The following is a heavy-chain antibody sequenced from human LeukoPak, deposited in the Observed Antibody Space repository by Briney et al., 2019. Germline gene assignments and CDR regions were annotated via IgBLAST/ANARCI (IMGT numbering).Heavy chain of an antibody. CDR3: ARDTRYTSSQQNWFDP. Sequence: SGTLCLSCAVSSGSISSSSYNWGCIRQPPGKGLDWISCIYHSGCSYSNPYIQSRVTSSVDTSKNQFILNLSSVTAADMDGYFCARDTRYTSSQQNWFDPWGQGILVTVSS. J-gene: IGHJ5*02. CDR2: IYHSGCS. V-gene: IGHV4-39*06. CDR1: SGSISSSSYN. D-gene: IGHD6-13*01.